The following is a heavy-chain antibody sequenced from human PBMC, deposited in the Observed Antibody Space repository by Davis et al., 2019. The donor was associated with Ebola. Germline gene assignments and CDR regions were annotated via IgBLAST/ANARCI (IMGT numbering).Heavy chain of an antibody. D-gene: IGHD3-22*01. CDR3: ARDFDRVRE. CDR1: GFSVGDKY. J-gene: IGHJ4*02. CDR2: IDPNGGRT. Sequence: GESLKISCVGSGFSVGDKYMSWVRQAPGKGLVCVSRIDPNGGRTGYADSVKGRFTVSRDNAKNTLYLQMNSLKAEDTAVYYCARDFDRVREWGQGTLVTVSS. V-gene: IGHV3-74*01.